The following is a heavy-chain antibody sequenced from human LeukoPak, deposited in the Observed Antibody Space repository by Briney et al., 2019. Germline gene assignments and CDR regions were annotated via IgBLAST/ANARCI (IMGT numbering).Heavy chain of an antibody. CDR2: MNPNSGGT. CDR1: GYTFTSYD. J-gene: IGHJ4*02. V-gene: IGHV1-2*02. D-gene: IGHD5-24*01. CDR3: ARVGGRDGYNGGTLGY. Sequence: ASVKVSCKASGYTFTSYDINWVRQATGQGLEWMGWMNPNSGGTNYAQKFQGRVTMTRDTSISTAYMELSRLRSDDTAVYYCARVGGRDGYNGGTLGYWGQGTLVTVSS.